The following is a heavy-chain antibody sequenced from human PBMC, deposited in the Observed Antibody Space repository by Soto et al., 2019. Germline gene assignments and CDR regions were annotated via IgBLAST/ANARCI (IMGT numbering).Heavy chain of an antibody. CDR2: IYYSGST. J-gene: IGHJ6*03. CDR1: GDSISSYY. D-gene: IGHD3-3*01. Sequence: SETLSLTCTVSGDSISSYYWSWIRQPPGKGLEWIGYIYYSGSTNYNPSLKSRVTISVDTSKNQFSLKLSSVTAADTAVYYCARGLSGYYGEYYYYYMDVWGKGTTVTVSS. V-gene: IGHV4-59*01. CDR3: ARGLSGYYGEYYYYYMDV.